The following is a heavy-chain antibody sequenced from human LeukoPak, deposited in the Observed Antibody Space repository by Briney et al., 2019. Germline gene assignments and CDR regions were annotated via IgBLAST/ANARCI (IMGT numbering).Heavy chain of an antibody. CDR3: ARGSLVRWLQWTE. CDR2: IYPGDSDT. CDR1: GYSFTSYW. D-gene: IGHD5-24*01. J-gene: IGHJ4*02. V-gene: IGHV5-51*01. Sequence: GESLKISCKGSGYSFTSYWIGWARQMPGKGLEWMGIIYPGDSDTRYSPSFQGQVTISADKSISTAYLQWSSLKASDTAMYYCARGSLVRWLQWTEWGQGTLVTVSS.